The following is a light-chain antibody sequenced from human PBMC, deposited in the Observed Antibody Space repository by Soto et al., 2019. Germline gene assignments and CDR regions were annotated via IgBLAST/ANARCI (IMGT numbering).Light chain of an antibody. J-gene: IGKJ4*01. CDR1: QSVSRY. V-gene: IGKV3-11*01. CDR2: DAS. Sequence: THSPDTLSVSPGERATLSCRASQSVSRYLAWYQQRPGQAPRLLIYDASNRATGVPARFSGTGSGTDFTLTISSLEPEDFAVYYCQQRTNWPLTSGGGT. CDR3: QQRTNWPLT.